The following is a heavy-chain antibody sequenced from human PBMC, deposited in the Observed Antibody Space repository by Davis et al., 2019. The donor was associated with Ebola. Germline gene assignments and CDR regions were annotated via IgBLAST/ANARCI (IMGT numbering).Heavy chain of an antibody. D-gene: IGHD4-17*01. CDR2: ISAYNGNT. J-gene: IGHJ6*02. Sequence: ASVKVSCKASGYTFTSYGISWVRQAPGQGLEWMGWISAYNGNTNYAQKLQGRVTMTTDTSTSTAYMELRSLRSDDTAVYYCAREHDYGDHYYYYYGMDVWGQGTTVTVSS. V-gene: IGHV1-18*01. CDR3: AREHDYGDHYYYYYGMDV. CDR1: GYTFTSYG.